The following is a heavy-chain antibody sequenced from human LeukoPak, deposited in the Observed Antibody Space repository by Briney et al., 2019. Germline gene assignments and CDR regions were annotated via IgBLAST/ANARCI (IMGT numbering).Heavy chain of an antibody. J-gene: IGHJ4*02. D-gene: IGHD2-15*01. CDR2: IYNSGTT. Sequence: SETLSLTCTVSGGSISSHYWSWIRQPPGKGLEWIGYIYNSGTTNYNPALKSQVTYSLDASKNQFSLKLSSVTAADTAVYYCARQLYCTGGSCYSHSFDYWGLGTLVTVSS. V-gene: IGHV4-59*08. CDR1: GGSISSHY. CDR3: ARQLYCTGGSCYSHSFDY.